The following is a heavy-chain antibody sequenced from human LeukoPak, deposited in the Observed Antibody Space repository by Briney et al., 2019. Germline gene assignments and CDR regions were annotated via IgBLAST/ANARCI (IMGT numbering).Heavy chain of an antibody. V-gene: IGHV3-30*03. D-gene: IGHD6-19*01. CDR2: ISYDGSDK. J-gene: IGHJ4*02. CDR3: ARDWGRRYSSGWYGDFDY. CDR1: GFTFSSYG. Sequence: AGRSLRLSCAASGFTFSSYGMHWVRQAPGKGLEWVAVISYDGSDKYYADSVKGRFTISRDNSKNTLYLQMNSLRPEDTAVYYCARDWGRRYSSGWYGDFDYWGQGTLVTVSS.